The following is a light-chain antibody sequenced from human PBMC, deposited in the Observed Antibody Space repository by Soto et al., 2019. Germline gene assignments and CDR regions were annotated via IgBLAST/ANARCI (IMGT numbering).Light chain of an antibody. CDR1: QSVNSN. V-gene: IGKV3-15*01. Sequence: IVMTQSPATLSVSPGERATLSCRASQSVNSNLAWYQQKPGQAPRLLIHGASTRATGIPVRFSGSGSGTEFTLSISSLQSEDFAVYYCQQYNNWPLGFGGGTKVEIK. J-gene: IGKJ4*01. CDR3: QQYNNWPLG. CDR2: GAS.